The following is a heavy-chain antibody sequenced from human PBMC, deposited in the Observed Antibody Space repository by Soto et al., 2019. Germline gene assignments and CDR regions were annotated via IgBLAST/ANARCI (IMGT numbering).Heavy chain of an antibody. CDR1: GYTFTSYG. V-gene: IGHV1-18*01. D-gene: IGHD6-19*01. J-gene: IGHJ3*02. CDR3: ARDRSSGRWNNACDS. CDR2: ISAYNGNT. Sequence: QVQLVQSGAEVKKPGASVKVSCKSSGYTFTSYGISWVRQATGQGLEWMGWISAYNGNTNYAQKLQGRVTMTTDTSTSTAYVELRSLRSADTAVYYCARDRSSGRWNNACDSWFPGTMVTVSS.